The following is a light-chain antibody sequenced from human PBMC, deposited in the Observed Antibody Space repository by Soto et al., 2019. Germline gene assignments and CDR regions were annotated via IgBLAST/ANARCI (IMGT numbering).Light chain of an antibody. CDR1: QSVHNY. J-gene: IGKJ5*01. Sequence: EVVLTQSPATLSLSPGSRAALSCKARQSVHNYLACYPQKPGQAPRLLIYGASTRVTGIPARFSGSGSGTEFTLTISSLQSEDFAVYYCQYFGGTPFTFGQGTRLEI. V-gene: IGKV3-15*01. CDR2: GAS. CDR3: QYFGGTPFT.